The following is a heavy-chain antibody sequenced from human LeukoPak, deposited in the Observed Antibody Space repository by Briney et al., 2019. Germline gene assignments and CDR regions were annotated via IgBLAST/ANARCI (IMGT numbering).Heavy chain of an antibody. Sequence: GGSLRLSCAASGFTLSSYAMSWVRQAPGKGLEWVSAISGSGGSTYYADSVKGRFTISRDNSKNTLYLQMNSLRAEDTAVYYCAKDLSSIAAAGTPLDYWGQGTLVTVSS. V-gene: IGHV3-23*01. CDR3: AKDLSSIAAAGTPLDY. J-gene: IGHJ4*02. D-gene: IGHD6-13*01. CDR1: GFTLSSYA. CDR2: ISGSGGST.